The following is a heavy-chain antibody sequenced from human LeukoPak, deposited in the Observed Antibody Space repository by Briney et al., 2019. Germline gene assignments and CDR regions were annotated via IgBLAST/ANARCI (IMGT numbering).Heavy chain of an antibody. Sequence: KPSETLSLTCTVSGGSISSSGYYWGWIRQPPEKGLEWIGSISYSGSTYYNPSLKSRVTISVDTSKNQFSLKLRSVTAADTAVFYCARERHGRVVWASEAARSPFDYWGQGTLVTVSS. CDR2: ISYSGST. CDR1: GGSISSSGYY. D-gene: IGHD6-6*01. V-gene: IGHV4-39*07. J-gene: IGHJ4*02. CDR3: ARERHGRVVWASEAARSPFDY.